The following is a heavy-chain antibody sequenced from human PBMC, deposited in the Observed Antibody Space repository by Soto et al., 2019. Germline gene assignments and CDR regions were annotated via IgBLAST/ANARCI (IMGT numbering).Heavy chain of an antibody. CDR2: ISYDGSNE. D-gene: IGHD3-3*01. V-gene: IGHV3-30*18. Sequence: GGSLRLSCAASGFTFSFYAMHWVRRAPGKGLEWVAVISYDGSNEYYGDSVKGRFTISRDNSKNTFYLQMNTLRTEDTAVYYCAKGPYYDFISGFKDYYFDYWGHGTLVTVSS. CDR3: AKGPYYDFISGFKDYYFDY. J-gene: IGHJ4*01. CDR1: GFTFSFYA.